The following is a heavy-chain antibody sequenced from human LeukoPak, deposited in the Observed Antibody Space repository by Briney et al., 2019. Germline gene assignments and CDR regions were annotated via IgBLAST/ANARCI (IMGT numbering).Heavy chain of an antibody. J-gene: IGHJ6*03. CDR1: VGSFSSRSYY. CDR3: ARDKSADYYYYMDV. Sequence: SETLSLPCTVSVGSFSSRSYYWGWIRQPPGKGLEWIGSIYYSGSTYYNPSLKSRVTISVDTSKNQFSLELSSVTAADTAVYYCARDKSADYYYYMDVWGKGTTVTVSS. V-gene: IGHV4-39*07. CDR2: IYYSGST.